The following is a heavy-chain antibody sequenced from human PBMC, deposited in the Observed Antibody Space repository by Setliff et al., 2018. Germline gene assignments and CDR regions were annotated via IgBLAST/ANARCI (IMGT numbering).Heavy chain of an antibody. CDR1: GGTFTNYD. J-gene: IGHJ4*02. D-gene: IGHD3-22*01. CDR3: ARGQGPRTVVAIPFDH. V-gene: IGHV1-69*05. CDR2: TIPLFGTT. Sequence: SVKVSCKASGGTFTNYDVSWVRQAPGQGLEWMGGTIPLFGTTDYAQKFHGRVTIITDESTSTAYMELSSLTSDDTAVYYCARGQGPRTVVAIPFDHWGQGTLVTVSS.